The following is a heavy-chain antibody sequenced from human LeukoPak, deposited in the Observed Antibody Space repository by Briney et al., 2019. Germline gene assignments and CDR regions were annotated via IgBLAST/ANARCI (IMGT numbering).Heavy chain of an antibody. D-gene: IGHD3-10*01. CDR2: LSSGSTI. CDR1: GFTFSTYG. J-gene: IGHJ4*02. V-gene: IGHV3-48*01. CDR3: ARDLYYYGSGSYYGVY. Sequence: GGSLRLSCAASGFTFSTYGMNWVRPAPGKGRAWLSYLSSGSTIYYADSVKGRFTISRDNAKNSLYLQMNSLRAEDTAVYYCARDLYYYGSGSYYGVYWGQGTLVTVSS.